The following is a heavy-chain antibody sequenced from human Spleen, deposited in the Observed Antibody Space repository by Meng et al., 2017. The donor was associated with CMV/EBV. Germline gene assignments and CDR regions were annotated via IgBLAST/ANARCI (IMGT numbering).Heavy chain of an antibody. V-gene: IGHV3-7*01. D-gene: IGHD3-3*01. CDR3: ARDWEWLGYYGMDV. Sequence: GESLKISCAASGFTFSSCWMSWVRQAPGKGLEWVANIKQDGSEKYYVDSVKGRFTVSRDNAKNSLYLQVNSLRAEDTAVYYCARDWEWLGYYGMDVWGQGTTVTVSS. CDR2: IKQDGSEK. CDR1: GFTFSSCW. J-gene: IGHJ6*02.